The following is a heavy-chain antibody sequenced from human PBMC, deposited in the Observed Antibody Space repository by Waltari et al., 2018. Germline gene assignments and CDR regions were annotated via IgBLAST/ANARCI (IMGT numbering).Heavy chain of an antibody. V-gene: IGHV4-4*02. D-gene: IGHD2-15*01. CDR1: GAPMISTYC. Sequence: QLQFHESGPGVVKPSGTVSLACVVSGAPMISTYCWSWVRQSPGKGLEWIGQVDRFGRSNYNPSFASRVIMSLDTSINQFSLNMLSATAADTAVYYCARDRGRGLYLDSWGRGTLVSVSP. CDR3: ARDRGRGLYLDS. CDR2: VDRFGRS. J-gene: IGHJ4*02.